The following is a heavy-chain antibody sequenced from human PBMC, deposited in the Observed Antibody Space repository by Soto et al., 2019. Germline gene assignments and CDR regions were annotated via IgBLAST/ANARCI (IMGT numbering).Heavy chain of an antibody. CDR1: GGLFSSYP. CDR3: ARGGSGYTWFNEF. Sequence: QEQLVQSGAEVKKLGSSVKVSCKASGGLFSSYPISWVRQVPGQGLEWMGGIIPVFQTAYYTQRFQGRVTITADESTDTAYMELSSLRSEDTAIYYCARGGSGYTWFNEFWGQGTLVTVSS. J-gene: IGHJ4*02. CDR2: IIPVFQTA. D-gene: IGHD3-22*01. V-gene: IGHV1-69*01.